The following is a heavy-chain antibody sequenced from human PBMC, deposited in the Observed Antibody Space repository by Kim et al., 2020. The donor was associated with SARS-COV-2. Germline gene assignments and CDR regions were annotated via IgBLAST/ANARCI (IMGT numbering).Heavy chain of an antibody. J-gene: IGHJ4*02. D-gene: IGHD3-9*01. CDR1: GGSISSYY. V-gene: IGHV4-59*01. Sequence: SETLSLTCTVSGGSISSYYWSWIRQPPGKGLEWIGYIYYSGSTNYNPSLKSRVTISVDTSKNQFSLKLSSVTAADTAVYYCARGGPSPVLRYFDWHIGGDFDYWGQGTLVTVSS. CDR3: ARGGPSPVLRYFDWHIGGDFDY. CDR2: IYYSGST.